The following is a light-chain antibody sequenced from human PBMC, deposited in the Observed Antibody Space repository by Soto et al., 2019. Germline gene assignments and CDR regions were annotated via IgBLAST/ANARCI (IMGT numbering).Light chain of an antibody. J-gene: IGKJ5*01. V-gene: IGKV3-20*01. Sequence: EKVMTQAPGTMSLYPGERATLSCRASQSVSSSYLAWYQQKPGQAPRLLIYGASSRATGIPDRFSGSGSGTDFTLTISRLEPEDFAVYYCQQYGSSVTFGQGTRLEIK. CDR1: QSVSSSY. CDR2: GAS. CDR3: QQYGSSVT.